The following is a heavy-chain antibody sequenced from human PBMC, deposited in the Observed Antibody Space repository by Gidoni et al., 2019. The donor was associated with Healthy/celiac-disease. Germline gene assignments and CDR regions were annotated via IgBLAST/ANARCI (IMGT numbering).Heavy chain of an antibody. CDR3: ARSYGSGSYYRRFDV. CDR2: INHSGST. D-gene: IGHD3-10*01. CDR1: GGSFSGYY. V-gene: IGHV4-34*01. J-gene: IGHJ6*02. Sequence: QVQLQQWGAGLLKPSETLSPTCAVYGGSFSGYYWSWIRQPPGKGLEWIGEINHSGSTNYNPSLKSRVTISVDTSKNQFSLKLSSVTAADTAVYYCARSYGSGSYYRRFDVWGQGTTVTVSS.